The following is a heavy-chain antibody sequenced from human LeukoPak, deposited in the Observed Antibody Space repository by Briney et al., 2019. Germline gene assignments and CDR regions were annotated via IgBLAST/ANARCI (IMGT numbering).Heavy chain of an antibody. J-gene: IGHJ4*02. D-gene: IGHD3-22*01. CDR1: GFTFCSYA. CDR2: ISGSGGST. Sequence: PGGSLRLSCAASGFTFCSYAMSWVRQAPGKGLEWVSAISGSGGSTYYADSVKGRLPISRDNSKNTLYLQMNSLRAEDTAGYYCAKDLHQTYYYDSIGYYGDCWGQGTLVTVPP. CDR3: AKDLHQTYYYDSIGYYGDC. V-gene: IGHV3-23*01.